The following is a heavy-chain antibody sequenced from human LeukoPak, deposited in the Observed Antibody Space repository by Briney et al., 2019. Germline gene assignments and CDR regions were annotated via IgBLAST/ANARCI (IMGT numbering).Heavy chain of an antibody. V-gene: IGHV4-59*08. D-gene: IGHD5-24*01. CDR2: TSYSGST. Sequence: SETLSLTCTVSGDSIRTYYGSWIRQPPGEGLEWIGSTSYSGSTHYNPSLKSRVTISLDTSKNEFSLRLYSVTAADTAVYYCARRREEMAAITEGNWLVPWGQGTLVTVSS. J-gene: IGHJ5*02. CDR3: ARRREEMAAITEGNWLVP. CDR1: GDSIRTYY.